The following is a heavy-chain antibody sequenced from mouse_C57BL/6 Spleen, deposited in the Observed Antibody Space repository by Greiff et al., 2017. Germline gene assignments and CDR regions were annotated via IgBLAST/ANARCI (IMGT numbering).Heavy chain of an antibody. J-gene: IGHJ4*01. V-gene: IGHV1-42*01. D-gene: IGHD2-4*01. CDR3: ARTYYDYGDYAMDY. CDR2: INPSTGGT. CDR1: GYSFTGYY. Sequence: EVKLMESGPELVKPGASVKISCKASGYSFTGYYMNWVKQSPEKSLEWIGEINPSTGGTTYNQKFKAKATLTVDKSSSTAYMQLKSLTSEDSAVYYCARTYYDYGDYAMDYWGQGTSVTVSS.